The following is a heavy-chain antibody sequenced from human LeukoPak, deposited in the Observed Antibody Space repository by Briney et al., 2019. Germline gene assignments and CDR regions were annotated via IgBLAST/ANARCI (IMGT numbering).Heavy chain of an antibody. V-gene: IGHV3-53*01. CDR3: ARHSYSRYYYGMDV. J-gene: IGHJ6*02. CDR2: YSGGST. Sequence: YSGGSTYFADSMKGRFTISRENSKNTLYLQMNSLRAEDTAVYYCARHSYSRYYYGMDVWGQGTTVTVSS. D-gene: IGHD2-15*01.